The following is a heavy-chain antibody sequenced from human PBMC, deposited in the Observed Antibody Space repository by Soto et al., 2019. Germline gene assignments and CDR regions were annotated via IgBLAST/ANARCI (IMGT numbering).Heavy chain of an antibody. Sequence: SETLSLTCAICGDSVSGNSAACYCLRQSPSRGLEWLGRTYYRSKWYNDYAVSVKSRITVTPDTSKNQFSLQLSSVTAADTAVYYCARSPAYGDYANLDTWGPGTLVTVSS. J-gene: IGHJ5*02. CDR2: TYYRSKWYN. D-gene: IGHD4-17*01. CDR1: GDSVSGNSAA. V-gene: IGHV6-1*01. CDR3: ARSPAYGDYANLDT.